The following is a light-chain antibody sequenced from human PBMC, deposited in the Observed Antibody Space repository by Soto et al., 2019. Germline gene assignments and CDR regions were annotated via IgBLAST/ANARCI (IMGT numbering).Light chain of an antibody. J-gene: IGKJ1*01. Sequence: EIVMTQSPATLSVSPGGRATLSCRASQSVSSNLAWYQQKPGQAPRLLIYGAYTRATGIPARFSGSGSGTEFTLTISSLQSEDFAVYYCQQYNNWPPWTCGQGTKVDIK. V-gene: IGKV3-15*01. CDR1: QSVSSN. CDR3: QQYNNWPPWT. CDR2: GAY.